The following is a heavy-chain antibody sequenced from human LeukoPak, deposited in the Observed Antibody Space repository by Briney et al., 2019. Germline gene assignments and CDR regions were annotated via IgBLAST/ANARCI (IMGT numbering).Heavy chain of an antibody. V-gene: IGHV4-31*03. J-gene: IGHJ4*02. CDR1: GGSISSGGYY. D-gene: IGHD4-23*01. CDR3: ARDMGGNSDYFDY. CDR2: IYYSGST. Sequence: PSQTLSLTCTVSGGSISSGGYYWSWIRQHPGKGLEWIGYIYYSGSTYYNPSLKSRATLSVYTSTNQFSLKLSSVPAADPAVYYCARDMGGNSDYFDYWGPGTLVTVFS.